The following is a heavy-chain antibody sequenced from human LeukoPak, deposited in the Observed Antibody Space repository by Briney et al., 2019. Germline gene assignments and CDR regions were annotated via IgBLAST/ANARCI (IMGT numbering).Heavy chain of an antibody. CDR2: IKLDGSEK. J-gene: IGHJ4*02. CDR3: ARHGGRYYFDY. Sequence: GESLKISCAASGFIFSNYWMSWVRQAPEIGLEWVANIKLDGSEKYYVDSVKGRFTISRDNAKNSLYLQMNGLRAEDTAVYYCARHGGRYYFDYWGQGTLVTVSS. V-gene: IGHV3-7*05. D-gene: IGHD3-16*01. CDR1: GFIFSNYW.